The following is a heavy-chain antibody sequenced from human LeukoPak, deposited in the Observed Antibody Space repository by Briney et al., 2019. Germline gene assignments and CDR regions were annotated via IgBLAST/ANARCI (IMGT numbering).Heavy chain of an antibody. CDR3: ARDYDVLTAYPPTQLFDP. Sequence: SETLSLTCTVSGGSISSGSYYWSWIRQPAGKGLEWIGRIYTSGSTNYNPSLKSRVAISVDTSKNQFSLKLNSVTAADTAVYYCARDYDVLTAYPPTQLFDPWGQGTLVTVSS. V-gene: IGHV4-61*02. J-gene: IGHJ5*02. D-gene: IGHD3-9*01. CDR1: GGSISSGSYY. CDR2: IYTSGST.